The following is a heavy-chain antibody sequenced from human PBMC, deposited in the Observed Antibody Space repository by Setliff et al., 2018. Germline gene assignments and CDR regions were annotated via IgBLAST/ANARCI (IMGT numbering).Heavy chain of an antibody. V-gene: IGHV1-2*02. D-gene: IGHD2-8*01. CDR3: ARGYCTNGLCYSSYYYMDV. J-gene: IGHJ6*03. CDR2: INPNSGGT. Sequence: ASVKVSCKASGDPFNAYGVSWVRQAPGQGLEWMGWINPNSGGTNYAQKFQGRVTMTRDTSISTAYMELSGLRSDDTAAYYCARGYCTNGLCYSSYYYMDVWGKGTTVTVSS. CDR1: GDPFNAYG.